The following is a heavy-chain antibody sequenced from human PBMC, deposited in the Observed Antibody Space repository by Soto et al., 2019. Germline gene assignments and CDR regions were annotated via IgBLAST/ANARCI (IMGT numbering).Heavy chain of an antibody. D-gene: IGHD3-3*01. V-gene: IGHV1-46*03. J-gene: IGHJ6*03. CDR1: GYTFTSYY. CDR3: ARGWSDFWGGQGYYYYYYMDV. CDR2: INPSGGST. Sequence: ASVKVSCKASGYTFTSYYMHWVRQAPGQGLEWMGIINPSGGSTSYGQKFQGRVTMPRDTSTTTVYMELSSLRYEETAVYYCARGWSDFWGGQGYYYYYYMDVWGKGTTVTVSS.